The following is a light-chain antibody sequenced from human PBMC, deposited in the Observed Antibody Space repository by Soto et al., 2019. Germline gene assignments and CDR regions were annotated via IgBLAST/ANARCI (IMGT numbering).Light chain of an antibody. CDR3: QQSHSTPWT. Sequence: DIQMTQSPSSMYASVGDRVNITCRASQSISSYLNWYQQKPGKAPKLLIYAASSLQSGVPSRFSGSGSGTEFTLTISSLQVEDFATYYCQQSHSTPWTFGLGTKVDI. V-gene: IGKV1-39*01. J-gene: IGKJ1*01. CDR1: QSISSY. CDR2: AAS.